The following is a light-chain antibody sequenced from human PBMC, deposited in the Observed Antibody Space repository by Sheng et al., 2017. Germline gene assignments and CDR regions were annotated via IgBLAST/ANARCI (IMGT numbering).Light chain of an antibody. CDR3: QQYATTPWT. V-gene: IGKV1-39*01. J-gene: IGKJ1*01. CDR1: QSINNF. Sequence: DIQMTQSPSSLSASVGDRVTITCRASQSINNFLNWYQQKPGRAPNLLIYAASSLQSGVPSRFSGSGSGTDYTLTISSLQPDDFATYYCQQYATTPWTFGQGDQGG. CDR2: AAS.